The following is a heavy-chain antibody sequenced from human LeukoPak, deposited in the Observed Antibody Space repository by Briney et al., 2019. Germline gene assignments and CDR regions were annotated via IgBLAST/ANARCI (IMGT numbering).Heavy chain of an antibody. V-gene: IGHV4-4*07. CDR2: MYTSGNT. CDR3: ARDSGYDLS. J-gene: IGHJ4*02. Sequence: SETLSLTCTVSGDSISSYFWSWIRQPAGKGLELIGRMYTSGNTIYHPSLKSRVSMSVDTSKNQLSLKVRSVTAADTAVYYCARDSGYDLSWGQGTLVTVSS. CDR1: GDSISSYF. D-gene: IGHD5-12*01.